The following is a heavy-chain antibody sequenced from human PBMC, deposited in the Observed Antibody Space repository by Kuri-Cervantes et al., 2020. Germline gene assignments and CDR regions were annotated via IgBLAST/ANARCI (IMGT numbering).Heavy chain of an antibody. CDR1: GFTFSSYA. D-gene: IGHD2-2*01. V-gene: IGHV3-30-3*01. J-gene: IGHJ6*02. CDR2: ISYDGSNK. Sequence: LSLTCAASGFTFSSYAMHWVRQAPGKGLEWVAVISYDGSNKYYADSVKGRFTISRDNSKNTLYLQMNSLRAGDTAVYYCARDRRSSPGGMDVWGQGTTVTVSS. CDR3: ARDRRSSPGGMDV.